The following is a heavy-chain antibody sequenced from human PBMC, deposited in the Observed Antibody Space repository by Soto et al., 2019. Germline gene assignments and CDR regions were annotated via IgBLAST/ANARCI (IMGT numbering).Heavy chain of an antibody. Sequence: GGSLRLSCAASGFTFDDYAMHWVRQAPGKGLEWVSGISWNSGSIGYADSVKGRFTISRDNAKNSLYLQMNSLRAEDTALYYCAKSYIVATAPFDYWGQGTLVTVSS. CDR3: AKSYIVATAPFDY. CDR1: GFTFDDYA. D-gene: IGHD5-12*01. CDR2: ISWNSGSI. V-gene: IGHV3-9*01. J-gene: IGHJ4*02.